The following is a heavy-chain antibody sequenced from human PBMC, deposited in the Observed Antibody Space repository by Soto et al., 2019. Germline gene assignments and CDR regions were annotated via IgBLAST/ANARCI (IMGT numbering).Heavy chain of an antibody. D-gene: IGHD3-3*01. CDR1: GFTFSSYA. V-gene: IGHV3-23*01. CDR3: AKDDFWSGYYFRDYYGMDV. J-gene: IGHJ6*02. Sequence: HPGGSLRLSCGSSGFTFSSYAMIWVRHAPGKGLDWVSAISGSGCSTYYADSVKGRFTISRDNSKNTLYLQMNSLRAEDTAVYYSAKDDFWSGYYFRDYYGMDVWGQGTTVTVSS. CDR2: ISGSGCST.